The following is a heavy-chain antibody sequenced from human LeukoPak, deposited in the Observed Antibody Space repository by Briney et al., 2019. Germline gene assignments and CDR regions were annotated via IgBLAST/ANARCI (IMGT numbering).Heavy chain of an antibody. CDR1: GFTFDDYG. D-gene: IGHD3/OR15-3a*01. CDR2: INWNGGST. Sequence: AGGSLRLSCAASGFTFDDYGMSWVRQAPGKGLEWVSGINWNGGSTGYADSVKGRFTISRDNAKNSLYLQMNSLRAEDTALYYCAKDNFGTIDYWGQGTLVTVSS. V-gene: IGHV3-20*04. CDR3: AKDNFGTIDY. J-gene: IGHJ4*02.